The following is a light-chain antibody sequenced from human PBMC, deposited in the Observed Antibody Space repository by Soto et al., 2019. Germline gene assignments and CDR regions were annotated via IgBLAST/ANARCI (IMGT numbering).Light chain of an antibody. V-gene: IGKV3-15*01. CDR2: ATS. Sequence: EIVMTQSPATLSVSPGGRATLSCRASQSISDTLAWYQQKPGQAPRLLIYATSTRATGTPARFSGSGSGTEFTLTISSLQPEDFAAYYCLQYDHWPRTFGQGTKVDIK. CDR1: QSISDT. CDR3: LQYDHWPRT. J-gene: IGKJ1*01.